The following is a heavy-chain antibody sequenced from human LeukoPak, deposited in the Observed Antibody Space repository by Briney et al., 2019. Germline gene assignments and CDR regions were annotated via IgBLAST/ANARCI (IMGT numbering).Heavy chain of an antibody. V-gene: IGHV3-43*02. CDR2: ISGDGGST. Sequence: GGSLRLSCVASGFTFTDHWMHWVRQAPGKGLEWVSLISGDGGSTYYADSVKGRFTISRDNSKNSLYLQMNSLRTEDTALYYCAKDLRYCTNGVCLEYFDYWGQGTLVTVSS. D-gene: IGHD2-8*01. J-gene: IGHJ4*02. CDR1: GFTFTDHW. CDR3: AKDLRYCTNGVCLEYFDY.